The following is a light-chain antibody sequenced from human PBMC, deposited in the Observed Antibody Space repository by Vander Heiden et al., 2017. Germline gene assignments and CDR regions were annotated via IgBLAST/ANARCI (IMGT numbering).Light chain of an antibody. J-gene: IGKJ4*01. CDR3: QQANSLPLT. CDR1: QDVSNW. Sequence: DIQMTQSPSSVSASLGDRVTITCRSSQDVSNWLAWYQQKPGKAPKLLIYSTSSLQSGVPSRFSGSGSGTDFTLTISSLQAEDFATYYCQQANSLPLTFGGGTKVEIK. V-gene: IGKV1-12*01. CDR2: STS.